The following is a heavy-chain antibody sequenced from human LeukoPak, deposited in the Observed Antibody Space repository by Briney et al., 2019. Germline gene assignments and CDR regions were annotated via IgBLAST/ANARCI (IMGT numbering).Heavy chain of an antibody. J-gene: IGHJ4*02. CDR3: ARGGTQLTFPV. CDR2: IYYSGNA. Sequence: SETLCLTCTVSGGSISSYYWSWIRQPPGKGLEWIGYIYYSGNANYNPSLKSRVTISVDTSKNQFSLKLASVSAADTAVYYCARGGTQLTFPVWGQGTLVTVSS. D-gene: IGHD4/OR15-4a*01. V-gene: IGHV4-59*01. CDR1: GGSISSYY.